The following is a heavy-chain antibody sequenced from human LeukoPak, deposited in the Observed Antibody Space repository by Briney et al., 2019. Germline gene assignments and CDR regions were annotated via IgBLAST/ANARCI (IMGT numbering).Heavy chain of an antibody. Sequence: PGGSLRLSCAASGFTVSSNYMSWVRQAPGKGLEWVSVIYSGGSTYYADSVKGRFTIYRDNSKNTLYLQMNSLRAEDTAVYYCARGSSTSCLDYWGQGTLVTVSS. CDR2: IYSGGST. J-gene: IGHJ4*02. CDR3: ARGSSTSCLDY. CDR1: GFTVSSNY. V-gene: IGHV3-66*01. D-gene: IGHD2-2*01.